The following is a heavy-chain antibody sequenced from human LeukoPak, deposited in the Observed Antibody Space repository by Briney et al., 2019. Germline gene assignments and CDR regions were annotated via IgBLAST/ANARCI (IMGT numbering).Heavy chain of an antibody. Sequence: SETLSLTCSVSGGSLSTYYWSWIRQPPGKGLEWIGYIYYTGSTNYNPSLKSRVTISVDTSKNQFSLKLSSVTAADTAIYYCARGGYYGSGNDFRFDPWGQGTLVTVSS. J-gene: IGHJ5*02. D-gene: IGHD3-10*01. CDR2: IYYTGST. CDR3: ARGGYYGSGNDFRFDP. V-gene: IGHV4-59*01. CDR1: GGSLSTYY.